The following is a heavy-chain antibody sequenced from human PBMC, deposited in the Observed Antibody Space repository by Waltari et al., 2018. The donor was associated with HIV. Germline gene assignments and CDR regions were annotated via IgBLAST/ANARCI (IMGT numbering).Heavy chain of an antibody. Sequence: QVQLVQSGAEVKKPGASVKVSCKASGYTFTSYGIGWVRQAPGQGLEWMGWISAHTGNTKYEQKFQGGVTLTTDTSTDTAYMELRSLRSDDTAVYYCARGWHYYDTSGYYSYFDYWGQGTLVTVSS. CDR3: ARGWHYYDTSGYYSYFDY. V-gene: IGHV1-18*01. CDR2: ISAHTGNT. J-gene: IGHJ4*02. D-gene: IGHD3-22*01. CDR1: GYTFTSYG.